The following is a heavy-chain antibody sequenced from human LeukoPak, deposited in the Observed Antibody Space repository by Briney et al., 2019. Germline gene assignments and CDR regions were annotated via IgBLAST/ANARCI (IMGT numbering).Heavy chain of an antibody. CDR1: GGTFSSYA. CDR2: IIPIFGTA. CDR3: ARQNIIVVPLDAFNI. D-gene: IGHD3-22*01. V-gene: IGHV1-69*05. Sequence: GSSVKVSCKASGGTFSSYAISWVRQAPGQGLEWMGRIIPIFGTANYAQKFQGRVTITTDESTSTAYMELSSLRSEDTAVYYCARQNIIVVPLDAFNIWGKGKMVTVAS. J-gene: IGHJ3*02.